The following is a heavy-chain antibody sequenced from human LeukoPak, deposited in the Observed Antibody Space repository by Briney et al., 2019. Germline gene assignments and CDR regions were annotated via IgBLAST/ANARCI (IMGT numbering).Heavy chain of an antibody. CDR3: GKTTVGYSSGQKPAWPVDY. J-gene: IGHJ4*02. Sequence: PGGSLRLSCEASGFTFGSHAMYWVRQAPGKGREWVAGIFGSGGSPHYADPVKGRFTISRDNSRHTVYLQINSLRAEDTAVYYCGKTTVGYSSGQKPAWPVDYWGQGTLVTVSS. D-gene: IGHD5-18*01. CDR2: IFGSGGSP. CDR1: GFTFGSHA. V-gene: IGHV3-23*01.